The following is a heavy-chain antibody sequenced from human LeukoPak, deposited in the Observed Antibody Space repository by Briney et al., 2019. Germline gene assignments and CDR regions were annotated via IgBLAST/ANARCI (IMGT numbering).Heavy chain of an antibody. CDR3: ARGLVGAGTDY. D-gene: IGHD6-13*01. Sequence: SETPSLTCAVSGGSISSGNWWSWVRQPPGKGLEWIGQIYHRGSTNYNPSLKSRVTISVEKSKKQFSLNLTPATAPDTPLYYSARGLVGAGTDYWGRGTEVAVSS. CDR2: IYHRGST. J-gene: IGHJ4*02. CDR1: GGSISSGNW. V-gene: IGHV4-4*02.